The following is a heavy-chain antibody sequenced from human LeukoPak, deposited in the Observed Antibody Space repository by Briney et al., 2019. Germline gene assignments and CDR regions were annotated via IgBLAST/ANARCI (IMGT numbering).Heavy chain of an antibody. CDR1: GDSVSSNSAA. D-gene: IGHD6-19*01. J-gene: IGHJ5*02. Sequence: SGPGLVKPSQTLSLTCSISGDSVSSNSAAWTWIRQSPSRGLEWLTRTYYRSKWYIDYAASLKGRITITPDTSENQFSLQLNSVTPEDTAVYYCARGGAVSGSFSWFDPWGQGILVTVSS. CDR2: TYYRSKWYI. V-gene: IGHV6-1*01. CDR3: ARGGAVSGSFSWFDP.